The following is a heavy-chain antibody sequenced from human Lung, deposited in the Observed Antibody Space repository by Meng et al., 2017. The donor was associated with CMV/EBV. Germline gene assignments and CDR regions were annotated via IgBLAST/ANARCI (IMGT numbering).Heavy chain of an antibody. Sequence: SXXVSXKVSGYTLRDLSMHWVRQAPGKGLEWMGGFDPEDGETIYAQNFQGRVTMTEDTRTDTAYMEVGSLTFEDTAVYYCATNSRTREWVYGMDVWGQGTTVTVSS. CDR1: GYTLRDLS. D-gene: IGHD2-2*01. CDR2: FDPEDGET. V-gene: IGHV1-24*01. CDR3: ATNSRTREWVYGMDV. J-gene: IGHJ6*02.